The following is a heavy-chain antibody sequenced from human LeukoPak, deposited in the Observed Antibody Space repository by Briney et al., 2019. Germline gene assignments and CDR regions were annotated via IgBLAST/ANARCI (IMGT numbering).Heavy chain of an antibody. Sequence: GGSLRLSCAASGFAFSNYWMNWVRQAPGKGLEWVANIKQDGSETYYVDSVKGRFTISRDNAKNSLYLQMNSLRAEDTALYYCCSTNSFSYWGQGTLVTVSS. J-gene: IGHJ4*02. CDR1: GFAFSNYW. V-gene: IGHV3-7*01. CDR2: IKQDGSET. D-gene: IGHD2-2*01. CDR3: CSTNSFSY.